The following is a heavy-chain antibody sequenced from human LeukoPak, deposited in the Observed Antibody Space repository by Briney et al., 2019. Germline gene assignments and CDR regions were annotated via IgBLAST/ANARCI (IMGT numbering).Heavy chain of an antibody. Sequence: GGSLRLSCAASGFTFSSYSMNWVRQAPGKGLEWVSYISSSSSTIYYTDSVEGRFIISRDNAQNSLYLQMNSLRAEDTAVYYCASSIAAYYFDSWGQGTLVTVPS. D-gene: IGHD6-13*01. CDR2: ISSSSSTI. J-gene: IGHJ4*02. CDR1: GFTFSSYS. V-gene: IGHV3-48*04. CDR3: ASSIAAYYFDS.